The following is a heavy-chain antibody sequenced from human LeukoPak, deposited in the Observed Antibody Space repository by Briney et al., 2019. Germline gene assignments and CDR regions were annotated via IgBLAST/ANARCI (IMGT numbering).Heavy chain of an antibody. CDR3: AGRRVLDASFDY. J-gene: IGHJ4*02. CDR1: GFTVSNNY. D-gene: IGHD3-16*01. CDR2: IYSGDNT. Sequence: GGSLRLFCAASGFTVSNNYMSWVRQAPGKGLEWVSVIYSGDNTYYVESVKGRFTISRDNSKNMLFLQMNRLRAEDTAVYYCAGRRVLDASFDYWGQGTLVTVSS. V-gene: IGHV3-66*02.